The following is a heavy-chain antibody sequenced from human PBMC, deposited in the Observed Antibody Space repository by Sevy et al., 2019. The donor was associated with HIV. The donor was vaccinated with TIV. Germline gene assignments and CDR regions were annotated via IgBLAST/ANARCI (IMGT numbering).Heavy chain of an antibody. V-gene: IGHV4-38-2*01. CDR1: GYSISSGYY. J-gene: IGHJ4*02. D-gene: IGHD3-16*01. Sequence: SETLSLTCAVSGYSISSGYYWGWIRQPPGRGLEWIGSISHSGSTYYNPSLKGRFTISVDTSKNQFSLKLSSGTAADTAVYYCARSVSGFDYWGQGTLVTVSS. CDR2: ISHSGST. CDR3: ARSVSGFDY.